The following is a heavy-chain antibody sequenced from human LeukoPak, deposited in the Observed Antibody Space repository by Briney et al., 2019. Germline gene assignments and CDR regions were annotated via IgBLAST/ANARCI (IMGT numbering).Heavy chain of an antibody. CDR2: IYHSGST. V-gene: IGHV4-59*12. CDR3: ARVRPAGYCSSTSCPMGYYFDY. D-gene: IGHD2-2*01. CDR1: GGSISSYY. Sequence: SETLSLTCTVSGGSISSYYWSWIRQPPGKGLEWIGYIYHSGSTYYNPSLKSRVTISVDRSKNQFSLKLSSVTAADTAVYYCARVRPAGYCSSTSCPMGYYFDYWGQGTLVTVSS. J-gene: IGHJ4*02.